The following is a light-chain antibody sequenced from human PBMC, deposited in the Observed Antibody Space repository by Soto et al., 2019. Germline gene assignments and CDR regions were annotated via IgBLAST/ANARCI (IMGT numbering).Light chain of an antibody. Sequence: EIVMTQSPATLSVSPGERATLSCRASQSVSSNLAWYQQKPGQAPRLLIYDTSKRATGIPARFSGSGSGTEFTLTISSLQSEDFAVYYCQQYNNWPRTFGQGTKVDNK. CDR1: QSVSSN. CDR2: DTS. J-gene: IGKJ1*01. V-gene: IGKV3D-15*01. CDR3: QQYNNWPRT.